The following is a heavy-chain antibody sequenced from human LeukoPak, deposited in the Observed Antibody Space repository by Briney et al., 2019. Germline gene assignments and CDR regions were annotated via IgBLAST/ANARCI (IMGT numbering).Heavy chain of an antibody. CDR1: GYTFTSYG. V-gene: IGHV1-18*01. J-gene: IGHJ1*01. Sequence: ASVKVSCKASGYTFTSYGISWVRQAPGQGLEWMGRISAYNGNTNYAQKLQGRVTMTTETSTSTAYMELRSLRSDATAVYYCASSVAYCSSTSCYLIEYFQHWGQGTLVTVSS. D-gene: IGHD2-2*01. CDR3: ASSVAYCSSTSCYLIEYFQH. CDR2: ISAYNGNT.